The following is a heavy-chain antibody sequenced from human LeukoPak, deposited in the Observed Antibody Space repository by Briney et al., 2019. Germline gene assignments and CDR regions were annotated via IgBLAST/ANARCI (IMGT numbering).Heavy chain of an antibody. D-gene: IGHD5-24*01. CDR1: GGSFSGYY. J-gene: IGHJ5*02. CDR2: INHSGST. CDR3: ARQGGDGYKGNWFDP. V-gene: IGHV4-34*01. Sequence: SETLSLTCAVYGGSFSGYYWSWIRQPPGKGLEWIGEINHSGSTNYNPSLKSRVTISVDTSKNQFSLKLSSVTAADTAVDYCARQGGDGYKGNWFDPWGQGTLVTVSS.